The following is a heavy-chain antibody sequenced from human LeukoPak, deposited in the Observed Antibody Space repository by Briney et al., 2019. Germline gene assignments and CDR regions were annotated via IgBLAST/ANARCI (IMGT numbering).Heavy chain of an antibody. CDR3: ARDRDYAFDY. V-gene: IGHV3-48*02. Sequence: GGSLRLSCAASGFIFSKYAMTWVRQAPGKGLEWISYIDSDTYGNTIYYPHTVKGRFTISRDNAKNSLYLQMDSLRDEDTAVYYCARDRDYAFDYWGQGTLVTVSS. CDR1: GFIFSKYA. CDR2: IDSDTYGNTI. J-gene: IGHJ4*02. D-gene: IGHD4-17*01.